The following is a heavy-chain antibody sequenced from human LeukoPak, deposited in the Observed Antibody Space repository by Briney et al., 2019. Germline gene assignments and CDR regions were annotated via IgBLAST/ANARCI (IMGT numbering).Heavy chain of an antibody. V-gene: IGHV3-23*01. J-gene: IGHJ4*02. CDR2: ISGSGGST. CDR3: ARGRYFYDM. Sequence: GGSLRLSCAASGFTFSSSAMSWVRQAPGKGLQWVSNISGSGGSTYYADSVKGRFSISRDNAKNSLYLQMNSLRAEDTAVYYCARGRYFYDMGGRGTRDTVS. CDR1: GFTFSSSA. D-gene: IGHD3-22*01.